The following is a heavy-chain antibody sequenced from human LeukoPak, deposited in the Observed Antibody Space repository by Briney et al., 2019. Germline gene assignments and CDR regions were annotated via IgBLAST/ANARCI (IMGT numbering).Heavy chain of an antibody. D-gene: IGHD3-22*01. CDR2: TNSDGSST. CDR3: ARVMYYYDSSGYYHYWYFDL. J-gene: IGHJ2*01. Sequence: GGSLRLSCVVSGITLSNYGMSWVRQAPGKGLVWVSHTNSDGSSTSYADSVKGRFTISRDNAKNTLYLQMNSLRAEDTAVYYCARVMYYYDSSGYYHYWYFDLWGRGTLVTVSS. CDR1: GITLSNYG. V-gene: IGHV3-74*01.